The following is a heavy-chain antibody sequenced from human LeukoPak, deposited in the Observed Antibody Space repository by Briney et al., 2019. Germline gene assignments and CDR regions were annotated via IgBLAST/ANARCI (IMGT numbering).Heavy chain of an antibody. CDR2: ISSSSSYI. CDR1: GFTFSSYS. V-gene: IGHV3-21*04. J-gene: IGHJ4*02. Sequence: GGSLRLSCAASGFTFSSYSMNWVRQAPGKGLEWVSSISSSSSYIYYADSVKGRFTISRDNAKNSLYLQMNSLRAEDTALYYCAKDIFTGIAAAGAIDYWGQGTLVTVSS. D-gene: IGHD6-13*01. CDR3: AKDIFTGIAAAGAIDY.